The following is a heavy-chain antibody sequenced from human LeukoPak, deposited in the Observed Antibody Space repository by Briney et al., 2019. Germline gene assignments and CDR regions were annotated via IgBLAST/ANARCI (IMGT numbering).Heavy chain of an antibody. Sequence: GGSLRLSCAASGFSFSTYSITWVRQAPGKGLEWVSSISSSSGYIYYADSVKGRFTISRDNANNSLYLQMNSLRVEDTAVYYCAVTTRSRAFDYWGQGTLVTVSS. CDR2: ISSSSGYI. D-gene: IGHD4-17*01. J-gene: IGHJ4*02. V-gene: IGHV3-21*01. CDR1: GFSFSTYS. CDR3: AVTTRSRAFDY.